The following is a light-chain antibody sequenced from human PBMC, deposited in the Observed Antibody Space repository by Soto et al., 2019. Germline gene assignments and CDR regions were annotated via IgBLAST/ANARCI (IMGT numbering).Light chain of an antibody. J-gene: IGKJ5*01. V-gene: IGKV3-15*01. Sequence: EIALTQSPGPLSLSAGSRPTLPCPTSQSVSNNYLAWYQQKPRQAPRLLMYGSSIRATGIPARFSGSGSGTEFTLPISSLQSEDFAVYYCQQHNNWPPIPVGQGTRLEIK. CDR1: QSVSNN. CDR3: QQHNNWPPIP. CDR2: GSS.